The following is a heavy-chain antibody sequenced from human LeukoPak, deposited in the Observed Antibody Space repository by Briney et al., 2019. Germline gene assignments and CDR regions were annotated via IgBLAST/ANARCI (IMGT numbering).Heavy chain of an antibody. V-gene: IGHV3-23*01. CDR3: AKETSSSFDY. CDR2: IINSGGST. Sequence: PGGSLRLSCAASGFTFSSYAMNWVRQAPGKGLEWVSGIINSGGSTYYADSVKGRFTISRDNSKNTLYLQMNSLRAEDTAVYYCAKETSSSFDYWGQGTLVTVSS. J-gene: IGHJ4*02. CDR1: GFTFSSYA. D-gene: IGHD6-6*01.